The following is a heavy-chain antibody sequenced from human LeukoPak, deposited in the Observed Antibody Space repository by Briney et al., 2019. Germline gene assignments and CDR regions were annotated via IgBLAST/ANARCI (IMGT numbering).Heavy chain of an antibody. Sequence: SETLSLTCTVSGYSISSGYYWGWIRQPPGKGLEWIGSIYHSGSTYYNPSLKSRVTISVDTSKNQFSLKLTSVTAADTAFYYCVRPGVWYGACSWGQGTLVTVSS. CDR2: IYHSGST. V-gene: IGHV4-38-2*02. CDR1: GYSISSGYY. CDR3: VRPGVWYGACS. J-gene: IGHJ5*02. D-gene: IGHD2-21*02.